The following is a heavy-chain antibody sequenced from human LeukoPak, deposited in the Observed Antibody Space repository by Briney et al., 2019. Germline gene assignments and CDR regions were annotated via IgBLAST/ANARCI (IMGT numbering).Heavy chain of an antibody. J-gene: IGHJ4*02. CDR1: GGSISTYY. CDR2: IYYSGGT. CDR3: ARGGWYSSSWSFDY. Sequence: SETPSLTCTVSGGSISTYYWSWVRQPPGKGLEWIGYIYYSGGTNYNPSLKSRVTISVDTSKNQFSLKLSSVTAADTAVYYCARGGWYSSSWSFDYWGQGTLVTVSS. D-gene: IGHD6-13*01. V-gene: IGHV4-59*01.